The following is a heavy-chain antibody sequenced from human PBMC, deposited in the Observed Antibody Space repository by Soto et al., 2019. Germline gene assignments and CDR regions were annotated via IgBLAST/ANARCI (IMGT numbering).Heavy chain of an antibody. CDR2: ISHKGNS. Sequence: SETLSLTCTVSGGSTNSGAYYWGWVRQPPGKGLEWIGYISHKGNSYNNPSLKSRVTISLETSKNQFSLNLTSVTAADTAVYYCARVSATGTRWFDPWGQGTLVTVSS. D-gene: IGHD3-10*01. J-gene: IGHJ5*02. V-gene: IGHV4-31*03. CDR1: GGSTNSGAYY. CDR3: ARVSATGTRWFDP.